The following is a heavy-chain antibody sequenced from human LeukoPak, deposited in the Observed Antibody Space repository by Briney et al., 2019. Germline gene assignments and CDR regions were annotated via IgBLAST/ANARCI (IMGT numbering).Heavy chain of an antibody. CDR1: GGAIISYY. CDR3: ARLKFYDSTGYSPGYYMDV. J-gene: IGHJ6*03. CDR2: IYPTGNT. D-gene: IGHD3-22*01. V-gene: IGHV4-4*07. Sequence: PSETLSLTCSVSGGAIISYYWSWIRQPAGKGPEWIGRIYPTGNTDYNPCLKTRVTMSTDLSKKQFSLRLRSVTAADTAVYYCARLKFYDSTGYSPGYYMDVWGKGTAVTVSS.